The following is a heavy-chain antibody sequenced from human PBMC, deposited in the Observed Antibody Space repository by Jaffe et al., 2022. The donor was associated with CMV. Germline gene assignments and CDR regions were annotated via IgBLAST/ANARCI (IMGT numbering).Heavy chain of an antibody. V-gene: IGHV3-15*01. Sequence: EVQLVQSEGGLVKPGGSLRLSCAGSGMTFNNAWMSWVRQAPGRGLEWLGRIKSKTAGGTTDYGAPVKDRFIILRDDSKETVYLQMNSLKPEDSAVYYCNTDSSGSRYWGQGALVTVSS. CDR2: IKSKTAGGTT. CDR3: NTDSSGSRY. J-gene: IGHJ4*02. CDR1: GMTFNNAW. D-gene: IGHD3-22*01.